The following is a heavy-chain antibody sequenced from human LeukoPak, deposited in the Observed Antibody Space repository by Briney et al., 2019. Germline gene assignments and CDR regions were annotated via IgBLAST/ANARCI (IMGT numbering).Heavy chain of an antibody. CDR1: GFTFRSFS. D-gene: IGHD6-19*01. Sequence: GGSLRLSCAASGFTFRSFSMSWVRQAPGKGLEWVSHIRSTSTTTTSYADSVKGRFTISRDNAKNSLYVQMNSLRVEDTAVYYCVAGSGWRFDYWGQGTLVTVSS. CDR2: IRSTSTTTT. CDR3: VAGSGWRFDY. J-gene: IGHJ4*02. V-gene: IGHV3-48*04.